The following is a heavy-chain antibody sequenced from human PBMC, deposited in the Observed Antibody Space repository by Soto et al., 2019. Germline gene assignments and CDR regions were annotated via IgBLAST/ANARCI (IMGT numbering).Heavy chain of an antibody. D-gene: IGHD1-26*01. V-gene: IGHV3-30*18. CDR2: ISYDGSNK. Sequence: PGGSLRLSCAASGFTFSSYGMHWVRQAPGKGLEWVAVISYDGSNKYYADSVKGRFTISRDNSMNTLYLQMNSLRAEDTALYFCVKGARSAWIDPWGQGTLVTVSS. CDR3: VKGARSAWIDP. J-gene: IGHJ5*02. CDR1: GFTFSSYG.